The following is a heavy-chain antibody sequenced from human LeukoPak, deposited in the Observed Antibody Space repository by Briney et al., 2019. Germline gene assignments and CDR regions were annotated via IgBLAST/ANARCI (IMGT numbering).Heavy chain of an antibody. CDR2: INTNTGNP. CDR3: ATSESQTRFDY. CDR1: GYTFTSYA. D-gene: IGHD1/OR15-1a*01. V-gene: IGHV7-4-1*02. Sequence: ASVKVSCKASGYTFTSYAMNWVRQAPGQGLEWMGWINTNTGNPTYAQGFTGRFVFSLDTSVSTAYLQISSLKAEDTAMYYCATSESQTRFDYWGQGTPVTVSS. J-gene: IGHJ4*02.